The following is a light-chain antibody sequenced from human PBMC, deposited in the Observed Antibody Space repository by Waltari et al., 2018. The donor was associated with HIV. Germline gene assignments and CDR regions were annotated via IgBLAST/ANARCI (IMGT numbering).Light chain of an antibody. CDR3: QQYDNTPYT. Sequence: DFVMSQSPDSLAVSLGERATINCKSSQSVLFRSNNINYLSWYQQKAVQPPKLLIYWASTRASGVPDRISGSGSGTDFTLTINSLQAEDVAVYYCQQYDNTPYTFGQGTKLKIK. J-gene: IGKJ2*01. V-gene: IGKV4-1*01. CDR1: QSVLFRSNNINY. CDR2: WAS.